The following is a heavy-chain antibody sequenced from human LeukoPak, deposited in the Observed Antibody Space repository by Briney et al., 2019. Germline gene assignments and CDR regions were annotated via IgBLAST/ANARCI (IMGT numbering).Heavy chain of an antibody. CDR2: IIPIFGTA. D-gene: IGHD6-13*01. Sequence: ASVKVSCKASGGTFSSYAISWVRRAPGQGLEWMGGIIPIFGTANYAQKFQGRVTITTDESTSTAYMELSSLRSEDTAVYCCARIAAAGNNWFDPWGQGTLVTVSS. V-gene: IGHV1-69*05. CDR3: ARIAAAGNNWFDP. J-gene: IGHJ5*02. CDR1: GGTFSSYA.